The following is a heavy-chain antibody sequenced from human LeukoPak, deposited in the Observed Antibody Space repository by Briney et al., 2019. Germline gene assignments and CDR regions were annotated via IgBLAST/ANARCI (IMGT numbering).Heavy chain of an antibody. D-gene: IGHD1-1*01. Sequence: GGSLRLPCAASGFTFSSYAMHWVRQAPGKGLEYVSAISSNGGSTYYANSVKGRFTISRDNSKNTLYPQMGSLRAEDMAVYYCARDLNGVGQAFDIWGQGTMVTVSS. CDR3: ARDLNGVGQAFDI. CDR1: GFTFSSYA. V-gene: IGHV3-64*01. CDR2: ISSNGGST. J-gene: IGHJ3*02.